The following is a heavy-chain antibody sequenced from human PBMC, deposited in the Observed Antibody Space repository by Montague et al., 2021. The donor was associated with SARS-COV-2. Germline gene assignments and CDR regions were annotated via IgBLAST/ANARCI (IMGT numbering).Heavy chain of an antibody. J-gene: IGHJ6*02. CDR1: GFTFSSFS. CDR2: ISSESTYI. CDR3: ARFETSKFYSSGVDV. Sequence: SLRLSCAASGFTFSSFSMNWVRQAPGKRLEWVASISSESTYILYAESVRGRFTVSRDNALNLLFLQMNSLRAEDTALYYCARFETSKFYSSGVDVWGQGTTVTVSS. V-gene: IGHV3-21*01. D-gene: IGHD2-15*01.